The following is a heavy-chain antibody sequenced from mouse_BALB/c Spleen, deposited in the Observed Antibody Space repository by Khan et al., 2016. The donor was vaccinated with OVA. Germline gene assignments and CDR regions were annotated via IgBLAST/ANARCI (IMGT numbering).Heavy chain of an antibody. J-gene: IGHJ3*01. CDR3: GRIAIITVEGLAY. V-gene: IGHV1-18*01. CDR1: GYSFTGYY. CDR2: VNPNTGGT. D-gene: IGHD1-1*01. Sequence: VQLQQSGPDLVKPGASVKISCKTSGYSFTGYYIHWVKQSQGKSLEWIGRVNPNTGGTTYNQKFKGKAILTVEKSSSTAYMELRSLTSEDAAVYYCGRIAIITVEGLAYWGQGTLVTVSA.